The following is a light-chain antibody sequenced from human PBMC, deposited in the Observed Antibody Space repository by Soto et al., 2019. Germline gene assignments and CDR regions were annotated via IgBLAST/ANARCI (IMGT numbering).Light chain of an antibody. CDR3: QQYNSYPWT. CDR2: KAS. CDR1: HSSSSW. Sequence: DIQMTQSPSTLSASVGDRVTITCRASHSSSSWLAWYQQKPGKAPKLLIYKASSLESGVPSRFSGSGSGTEFTLTISSLQPDDFATYYCQQYNSYPWTFGLGTKVEIK. V-gene: IGKV1-5*03. J-gene: IGKJ1*01.